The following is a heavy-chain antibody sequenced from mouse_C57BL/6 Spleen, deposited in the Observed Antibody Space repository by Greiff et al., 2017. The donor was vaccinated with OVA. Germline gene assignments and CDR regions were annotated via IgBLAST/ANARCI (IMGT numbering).Heavy chain of an antibody. CDR3: ARARDGTSMDY. V-gene: IGHV3-6*01. Sequence: EVKLQESGPGLVKPSQSLSLTCSVTGYSITSGYYWNWIRQFPGNKLEWMGYISYDGSNNYNPSLKNRISITRDTSKNQFFLKLNSVTTEDTATYYCARARDGTSMDYWGQGTSVTVSS. D-gene: IGHD2-1*01. CDR1: GYSITSGYY. J-gene: IGHJ4*01. CDR2: ISYDGSN.